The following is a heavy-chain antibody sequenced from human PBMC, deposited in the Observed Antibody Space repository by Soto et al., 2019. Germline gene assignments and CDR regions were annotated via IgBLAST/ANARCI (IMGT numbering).Heavy chain of an antibody. CDR1: GFTFSTYE. J-gene: IGHJ4*02. CDR3: VRDTMRASAAASLDY. D-gene: IGHD2-2*01. V-gene: IGHV3-48*03. CDR2: ISVSGNII. Sequence: GGSLRLSCAASGFTFSTYEFNWVRQAPGRGLEWISYISVSGNIIKYAESVKGRFTISRDNAENSLHLHMSNLRVDDTALYFCVRDTMRASAAASLDYWGQGTQVTVSS.